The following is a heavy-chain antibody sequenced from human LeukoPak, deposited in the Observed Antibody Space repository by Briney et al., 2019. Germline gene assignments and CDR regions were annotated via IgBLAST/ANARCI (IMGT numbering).Heavy chain of an antibody. V-gene: IGHV3-21*04. CDR2: ISSSSRHI. Sequence: PGGSLRLSCAASGFTFSSYSMNWVRPAPGKGLEWVSSISSSSRHIYYADSVKGRFTIFRDDAKNPLFLQMDSLRVEDTAMYYCVRDFSTVTTAYLHHWGQGTLLTVSS. CDR3: VRDFSTVTTAYLHH. CDR1: GFTFSSYS. D-gene: IGHD4-17*01. J-gene: IGHJ1*01.